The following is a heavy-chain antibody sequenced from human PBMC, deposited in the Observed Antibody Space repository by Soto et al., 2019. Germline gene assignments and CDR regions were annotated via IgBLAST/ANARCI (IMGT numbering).Heavy chain of an antibody. CDR3: AKETYYYGSGSYLFDY. Sequence: GGSLRLSCAVSGFTFSSYGMHWVCQAPGKGLEWVAVISYDGSNKYYADSVKGRFTISRDNSKNTLYLQMNSLRAEDTAVYYCAKETYYYGSGSYLFDYWGQGTLVTVSS. CDR2: ISYDGSNK. J-gene: IGHJ4*02. CDR1: GFTFSSYG. V-gene: IGHV3-30*18. D-gene: IGHD3-10*01.